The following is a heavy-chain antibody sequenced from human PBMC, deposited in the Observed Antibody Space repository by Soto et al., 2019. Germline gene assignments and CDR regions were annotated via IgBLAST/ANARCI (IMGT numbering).Heavy chain of an antibody. CDR3: ARGWTTGEIVY. J-gene: IGHJ4*02. CDR2: ISAYTGNT. V-gene: IGHV1-18*01. D-gene: IGHD4-17*01. CDR1: GYIFNSFG. Sequence: QVQLVQSGGEVKKPGASVKVSCKASGYIFNSFGISWVRQAPGQGLEWMGWISAYTGNTKYAQNFQGRVTMTTDTSTSTAYMELRSLRSDDTAVYDCARGWTTGEIVYWGQGTLVTVAS.